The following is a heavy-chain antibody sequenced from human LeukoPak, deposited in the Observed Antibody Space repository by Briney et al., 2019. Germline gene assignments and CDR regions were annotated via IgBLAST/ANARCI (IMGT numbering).Heavy chain of an antibody. Sequence: SETLSLTCAVSGYSISSGYYWGWIRQPPGKGLEWIGSIYHSGSTYYNPSLKGRVTISVDTSKNQFSLKLSSVTAADTAVYYCARGHGSGSPDYWGQGTLVTVSS. CDR2: IYHSGST. CDR3: ARGHGSGSPDY. D-gene: IGHD3-10*01. V-gene: IGHV4-38-2*01. CDR1: GYSISSGYY. J-gene: IGHJ4*02.